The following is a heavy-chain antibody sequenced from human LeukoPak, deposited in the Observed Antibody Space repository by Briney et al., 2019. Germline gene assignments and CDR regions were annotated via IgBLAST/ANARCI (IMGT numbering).Heavy chain of an antibody. D-gene: IGHD2-2*01. CDR3: ARDIPRYCSNTGCSVLRGGHNWFDP. Sequence: SETLSLTCSVSGGSISGYYWNWIRQPPGKRLEFIGYIYYSGSTNYNPSLKSRVTISVDTSKNQFSLKLSSVTAADTAVYYCARDIPRYCSNTGCSVLRGGHNWFDPWGQGTLVTVSS. J-gene: IGHJ5*02. CDR1: GGSISGYY. CDR2: IYYSGST. V-gene: IGHV4-59*01.